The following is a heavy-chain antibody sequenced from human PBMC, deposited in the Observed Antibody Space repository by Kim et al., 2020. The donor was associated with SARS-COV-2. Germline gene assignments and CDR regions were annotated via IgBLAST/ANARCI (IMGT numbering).Heavy chain of an antibody. CDR1: GFTFSDYY. CDR3: ASGPRPPHPFDY. J-gene: IGHJ4*02. V-gene: IGHV3-11*06. CDR2: ISSSSSYT. Sequence: GGSLRLSCAASGFTFSDYYMSWIRQAPGKGLEWVSYISSSSSYTNYADSVKGRFTISRDNAKNSLYLQMNSLRAEDTAVYYCASGPRPPHPFDYWGQGTLVTVSS.